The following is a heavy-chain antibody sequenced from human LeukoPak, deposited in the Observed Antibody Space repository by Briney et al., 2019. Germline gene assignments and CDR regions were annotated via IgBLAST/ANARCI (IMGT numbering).Heavy chain of an antibody. CDR1: GFTVSSNY. CDR2: ISGSGSNT. V-gene: IGHV3-23*01. D-gene: IGHD6-13*01. CDR3: ATAASSDY. Sequence: GGSLRLSCAASGFTVSSNYMSWVRQAPGKGLEWVSAISGSGSNTYYADPVKGRFTISRDNPKNTLYLQMNTLRAEDTAIYYCATAASSDYWGQGTLVTVSS. J-gene: IGHJ4*02.